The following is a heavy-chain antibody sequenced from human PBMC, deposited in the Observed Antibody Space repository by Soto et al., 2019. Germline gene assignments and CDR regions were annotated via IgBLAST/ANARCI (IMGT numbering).Heavy chain of an antibody. Sequence: PGESLKISCKGSGYSFTSYWIGWVRQMPGKGLEWMGIIYPGDSDTRYSPSFQGQVTISADKSISTAYLQWSSLKASDTAMYYCARHWLDGIGCSGGSCYTYYYYYYMDVWGKGTTVTVSS. D-gene: IGHD2-15*01. CDR2: IYPGDSDT. J-gene: IGHJ6*03. CDR3: ARHWLDGIGCSGGSCYTYYYYYYMDV. V-gene: IGHV5-51*01. CDR1: GYSFTSYW.